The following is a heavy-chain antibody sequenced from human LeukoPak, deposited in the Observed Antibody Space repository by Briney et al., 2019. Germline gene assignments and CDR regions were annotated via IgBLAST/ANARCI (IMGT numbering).Heavy chain of an antibody. V-gene: IGHV3-15*07. D-gene: IGHD3-3*01. CDR1: GFSFSNAW. CDR2: IRSNTDGGTA. CDR3: TTDVRFFGDFDF. J-gene: IGHJ4*02. Sequence: PGGSLRLSCAASGFSFSNAWMNWVRQAPGKGLEWVGRIRSNTDGGTADYATPVKGRFTISRDDSRNTLYLQMNSLKTEDTAVYYCTTDVRFFGDFDFWGQGTLVTVSS.